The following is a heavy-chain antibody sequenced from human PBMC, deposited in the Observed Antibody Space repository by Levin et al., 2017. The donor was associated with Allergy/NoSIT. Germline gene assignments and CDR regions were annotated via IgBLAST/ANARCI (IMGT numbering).Heavy chain of an antibody. CDR1: GFTVSSNY. Sequence: GGSLRLSCAASGFTVSSNYMSWVRQAPGKGLEWVSVIYSGGSTYYADSVKGRFTISRDNSKNTLYLQMNSLRAEDTAVYYCARVFRESWDNAFDIWGQGTMVTVSS. D-gene: IGHD3-10*01. CDR2: IYSGGST. V-gene: IGHV3-53*01. J-gene: IGHJ3*02. CDR3: ARVFRESWDNAFDI.